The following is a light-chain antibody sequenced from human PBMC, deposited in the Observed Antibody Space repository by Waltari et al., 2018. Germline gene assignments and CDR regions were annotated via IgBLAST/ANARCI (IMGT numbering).Light chain of an antibody. CDR2: MAS. J-gene: IGKJ2*01. Sequence: DIQMTQSPSTLSAYVRDRFTISCRASQSVGTWLAWYQQKPGKAPKLLIYMASSLESGVPSRFSGSGSGTEFTLTISGLQPDDFATYFCQQYSSFSTFGQGTKV. V-gene: IGKV1-5*03. CDR3: QQYSSFST. CDR1: QSVGTW.